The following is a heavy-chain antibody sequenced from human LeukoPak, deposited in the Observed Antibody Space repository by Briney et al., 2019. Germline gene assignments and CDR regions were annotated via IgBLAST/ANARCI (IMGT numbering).Heavy chain of an antibody. CDR2: ISSSSSYI. Sequence: PGGSLRLSCAASGFTFSSYSMNWVRQAPGKGLEWVSSISSSSSYIYYADSVKGRFTIPRDNAKNSLYLQMNSLRAEDTAVYYCARGDRSGNYYGSGSPWGQGTLVTVSP. CDR1: GFTFSSYS. CDR3: ARGDRSGNYYGSGSP. J-gene: IGHJ5*02. V-gene: IGHV3-21*01. D-gene: IGHD3-10*01.